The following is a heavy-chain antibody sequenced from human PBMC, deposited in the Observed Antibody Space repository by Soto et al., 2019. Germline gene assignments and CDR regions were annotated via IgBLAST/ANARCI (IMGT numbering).Heavy chain of an antibody. J-gene: IGHJ3*02. CDR2: ISGSGGST. D-gene: IGHD2-2*01. CDR3: AILIVVVPAARDAFDI. Sequence: PGGSLILSCAASGFTFSSYAMSWVRQAPGKGLEWVSAISGSGGSTYYADSVKGRFTISRDNSKNTLYLQMNSLRAEDTAVYYCAILIVVVPAARDAFDIWGQGTMVTVSS. V-gene: IGHV3-23*01. CDR1: GFTFSSYA.